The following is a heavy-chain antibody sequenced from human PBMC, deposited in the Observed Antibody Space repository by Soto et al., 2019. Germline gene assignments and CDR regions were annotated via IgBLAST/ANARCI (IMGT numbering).Heavy chain of an antibody. CDR1: GYTFTSYA. J-gene: IGHJ4*01. CDR2: INAGNGNT. Sequence: KTPRASVKFSCKASGYTFTSYAMHWVRQAPGQRLEWMGWINAGNGNTKYSQKFQGRVTITRDTSASTAYMELNSLRDEDSAVYFCVRDRDLYRDMFHADLWGQGTLVTVSS. CDR3: VRDRDLYRDMFHADL. D-gene: IGHD3-10*02. V-gene: IGHV1-3*01.